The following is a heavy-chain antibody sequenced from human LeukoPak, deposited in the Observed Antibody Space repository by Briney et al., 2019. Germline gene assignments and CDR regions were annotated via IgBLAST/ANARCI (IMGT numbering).Heavy chain of an antibody. CDR2: IYPNNSDS. CDR1: GYTFTNYW. D-gene: IGHD3-22*01. CDR3: AVSNEAFDSAGYFDY. V-gene: IGHV5-51*01. J-gene: IGHJ4*01. Sequence: GASLKISCKGSGYTFTNYWVGGVRQMPGKGLEWMGTIYPNNSDSRYNPSFRGQVTISVDRSITTAYLLWKSLKASDTAIYYCAVSNEAFDSAGYFDYWGQGTMVTVSS.